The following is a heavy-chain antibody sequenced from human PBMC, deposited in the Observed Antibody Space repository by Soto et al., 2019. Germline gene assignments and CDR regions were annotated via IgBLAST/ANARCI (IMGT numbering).Heavy chain of an antibody. J-gene: IGHJ6*02. D-gene: IGHD3-10*01. CDR3: ATAPYFGSGTNYYYALDV. CDR1: GLTFSDHY. CDR2: ISSSAGTI. V-gene: IGHV3-11*01. Sequence: QVQLVESGGGLVKPGGSLRLSCAASGLTFSDHYMTWIRQAPGKGLEWISYISSSAGTIYYADSVKGRFTISRDNAKNSLYLQKTNLRADDTAVYYCATAPYFGSGTNYYYALDVWGQGTTVTVSS.